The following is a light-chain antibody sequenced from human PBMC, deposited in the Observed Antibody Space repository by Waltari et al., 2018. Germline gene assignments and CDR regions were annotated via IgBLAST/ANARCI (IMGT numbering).Light chain of an antibody. V-gene: IGLV1-40*01. CDR1: SSNTGAGSD. CDR2: VNS. J-gene: IGLJ3*02. Sequence: QSVLTQPPSVSGAPGQRVTISCTGSSSNTGAGSDVHWYQQLPGTAPKLLIFVNSNRPSGVPDRFSDSKSDTSASLAITGLQAEDEADYYCQSYDSSLSGWVFGGGTKLTVL. CDR3: QSYDSSLSGWV.